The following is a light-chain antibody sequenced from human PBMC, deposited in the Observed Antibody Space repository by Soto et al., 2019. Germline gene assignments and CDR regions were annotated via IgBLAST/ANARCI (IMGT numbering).Light chain of an antibody. CDR1: QRVSSY. J-gene: IGKJ2*01. Sequence: EIVLTQSPATLSLSPGERATLSCRASQRVSSYLAWYQQKPGQAPRLLIYDASNRATGITARFSGSGSGTDFALTVSSLEPEDCAVYYCQQRSNWPPYTFGQGTKLEIK. CDR2: DAS. CDR3: QQRSNWPPYT. V-gene: IGKV3-11*01.